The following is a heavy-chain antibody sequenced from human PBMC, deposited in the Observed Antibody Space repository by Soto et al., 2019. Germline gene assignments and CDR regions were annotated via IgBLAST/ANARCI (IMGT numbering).Heavy chain of an antibody. Sequence: QVQLQESGPGLVKPSQTLSLTCTVSGGSISSGGYYWSWIRQHPGKGLEWIGYIYYSGSTYYNPPPKSRVTIPVDTSKNQFPLKLSSVTAADTAVYYCARVGGINWFDPWGQGTLVTVSS. CDR3: ARVGGINWFDP. V-gene: IGHV4-31*03. D-gene: IGHD3-16*01. CDR2: IYYSGST. J-gene: IGHJ5*02. CDR1: GGSISSGGYY.